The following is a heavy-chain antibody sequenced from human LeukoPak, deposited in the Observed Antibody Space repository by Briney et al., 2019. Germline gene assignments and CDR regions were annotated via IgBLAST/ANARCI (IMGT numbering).Heavy chain of an antibody. J-gene: IGHJ4*02. CDR2: ISGSGGST. Sequence: PGGSLRLSCAASGFTFSSYAMNWVRQAPGKGLEWVSGISGSGGSTYYADSVKGRFTISRDNSKNTVYLQMNSLRAEDTAVYYCARDVGGYSYSDGVDYWGQGTLVTVSS. V-gene: IGHV3-23*01. CDR1: GFTFSSYA. CDR3: ARDVGGYSYSDGVDY. D-gene: IGHD5-18*01.